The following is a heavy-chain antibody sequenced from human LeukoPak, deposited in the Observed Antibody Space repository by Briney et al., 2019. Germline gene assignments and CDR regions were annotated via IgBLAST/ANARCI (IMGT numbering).Heavy chain of an antibody. CDR3: AKNYYGSGSYYTAFKD. D-gene: IGHD3-10*01. Sequence: GGSLRLSCAASGFTFSSYAMSWVRQAPGKGLEWVSAISGSGGSTYYADSVKGRFTISRDNSKNTLYLQMNSLRAEDTAVCYCAKNYYGSGSYYTAFKDWGQGTLVTVSS. CDR1: GFTFSSYA. J-gene: IGHJ4*02. V-gene: IGHV3-23*01. CDR2: ISGSGGST.